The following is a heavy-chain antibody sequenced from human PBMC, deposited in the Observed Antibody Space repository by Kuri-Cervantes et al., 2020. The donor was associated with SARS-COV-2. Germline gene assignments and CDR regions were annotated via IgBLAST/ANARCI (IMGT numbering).Heavy chain of an antibody. V-gene: IGHV4-34*01. CDR3: ARAGVRVLIDLYSNPGFDY. CDR1: GASFSGYY. Sequence: GSLRLSCAVYGASFSGYYWSWIRQPPGKGLEWIGGINHSGSTNYNPSLKSRVTISVDTSKNQFSLKLSSVTAADTAVYYCARAGVRVLIDLYSNPGFDYWGQGTLVTVSS. J-gene: IGHJ4*02. D-gene: IGHD4-11*01. CDR2: INHSGST.